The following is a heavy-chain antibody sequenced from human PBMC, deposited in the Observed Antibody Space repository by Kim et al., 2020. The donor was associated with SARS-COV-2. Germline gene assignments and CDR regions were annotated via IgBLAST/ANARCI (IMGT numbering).Heavy chain of an antibody. V-gene: IGHV1-69*13. Sequence: SVKVSCKASGGTFSSYAISWVRQAPGQGLEWMGGIIPIFGTANYAQKFQGRVTITADESTSTAYMELSSLRSEDTAVYYCARVPEYYYYMDVWGKGTTVTVSS. CDR1: GGTFSSYA. CDR2: IIPIFGTA. CDR3: ARVPEYYYYMDV. J-gene: IGHJ6*03.